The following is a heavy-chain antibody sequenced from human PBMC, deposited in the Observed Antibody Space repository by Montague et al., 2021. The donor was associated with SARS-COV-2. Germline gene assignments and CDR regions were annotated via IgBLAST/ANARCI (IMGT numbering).Heavy chain of an antibody. Sequence: SETLSLTCTVSGCTINEHYRRLIRQSTGKGLEWIGYISSNGKTNYNPSLKSRVTLSADASRNEFSLKLDSVTAADTAVYFCARRGYYDSAGYHWHLDLWGRGMLVSVSS. CDR3: ARRGYYDSAGYHWHLDL. D-gene: IGHD3-22*01. CDR2: ISSNGKT. V-gene: IGHV4-4*09. J-gene: IGHJ2*01. CDR1: GCTINEHY.